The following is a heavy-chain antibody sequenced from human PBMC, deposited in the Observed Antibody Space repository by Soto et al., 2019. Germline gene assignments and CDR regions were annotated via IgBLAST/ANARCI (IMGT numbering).Heavy chain of an antibody. D-gene: IGHD3-3*01. J-gene: IGHJ6*02. CDR2: IYYSGST. Sequence: QVQLQESDPGLVKPSQTLSLTCTVSGGSISSGGYYWSWIRQHPGKGLEWIGYIYYSGSTYYTPSLKSRVTISVDTSKNQSSLKLSSVTAADTFVYYCAREDFSYYYGMDVWGQGTTVTVSS. V-gene: IGHV4-31*03. CDR1: GGSISSGGYY. CDR3: AREDFSYYYGMDV.